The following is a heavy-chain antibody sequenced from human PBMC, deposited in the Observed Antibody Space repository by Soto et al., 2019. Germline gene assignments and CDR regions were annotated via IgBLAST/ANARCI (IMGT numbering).Heavy chain of an antibody. V-gene: IGHV4-34*01. D-gene: IGHD2-2*01. CDR1: GGSFSGYS. J-gene: IGHJ4*02. Sequence: SETLSLTCAVYGGSFSGYSWSWIRQSPGKGLEWIGEINHRGATNYKPSLKSRVTILEDTSKYQFSLRLNSVTAADTAVYYCARGLGSCSSVRFPTIQWGQGTPVTVSS. CDR2: INHRGAT. CDR3: ARGLGSCSSVRFPTIQ.